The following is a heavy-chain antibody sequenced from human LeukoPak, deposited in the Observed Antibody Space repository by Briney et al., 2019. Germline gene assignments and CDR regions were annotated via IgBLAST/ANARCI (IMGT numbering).Heavy chain of an antibody. V-gene: IGHV3-43D*04. CDR3: AKAAEAGIYYYYYYYMDV. CDR1: GFTFTTYW. J-gene: IGHJ6*03. Sequence: PGGSLRLSCAASGFTFTTYWMHWVRQAPGKGLEWVSLISWDGGSTYYADSVKGRFTISRDNSKNSLYLQMNSLRAEDTALYYCAKAAEAGIYYYYYYYMDVWGKGTTVTVSS. D-gene: IGHD6-19*01. CDR2: ISWDGGST.